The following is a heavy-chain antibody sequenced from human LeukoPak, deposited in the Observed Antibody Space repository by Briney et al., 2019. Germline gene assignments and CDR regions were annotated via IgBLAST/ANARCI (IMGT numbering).Heavy chain of an antibody. CDR3: ARDRSITLVRGVIHWLDT. J-gene: IGHJ5*02. Sequence: GGSLRLSCAASGFTFSGYWMHWVRQAPGKGLVWVSRINTDGSTTIYADSVKGRFTISRDNAKNTLYLQMNSLRAEDTAVYYCARDRSITLVRGVIHWLDTWGQGTLVTVSS. D-gene: IGHD3-10*01. V-gene: IGHV3-74*01. CDR1: GFTFSGYW. CDR2: INTDGSTT.